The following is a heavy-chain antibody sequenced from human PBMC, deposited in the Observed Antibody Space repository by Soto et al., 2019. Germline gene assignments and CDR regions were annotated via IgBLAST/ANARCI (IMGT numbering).Heavy chain of an antibody. Sequence: GGSLRLSCAASGFTFSSYAMSWVRQAPGKGLEWVSAISGSGGSTYYADSVRGRFTISRDSSKNTVYLEMNTLRAEDTAVYYCAKIQKYFDIYFDYWGPGTLVTSPQ. CDR1: GFTFSSYA. D-gene: IGHD3-22*01. J-gene: IGHJ4*02. V-gene: IGHV3-23*01. CDR3: AKIQKYFDIYFDY. CDR2: ISGSGGST.